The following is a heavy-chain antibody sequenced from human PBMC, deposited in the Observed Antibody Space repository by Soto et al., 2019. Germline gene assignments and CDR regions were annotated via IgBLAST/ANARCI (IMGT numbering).Heavy chain of an antibody. D-gene: IGHD3-10*02. CDR1: GFAFNNYS. CDR3: ARDRVPYVYFYYGMDV. J-gene: IGHJ6*02. Sequence: QVQLVESGGGVVRPGRSLRLSCAASGFAFNNYSMHWVRQAPGKGLEWVAIMAFDGSNKYTADSVKGRFTISRANSKNILYLQMSCLRPEDTAVYFCARDRVPYVYFYYGMDVWGQGTPVIVSS. CDR2: MAFDGSNK. V-gene: IGHV3-30-3*01.